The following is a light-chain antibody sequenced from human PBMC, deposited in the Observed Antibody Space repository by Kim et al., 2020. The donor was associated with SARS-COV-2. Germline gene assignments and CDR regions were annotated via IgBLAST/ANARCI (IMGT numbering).Light chain of an antibody. CDR1: NIGSKS. V-gene: IGLV3-21*04. CDR3: QVWDSSSDHPV. CDR2: YDS. J-gene: IGLJ3*02. Sequence: PGKTARMTCGGNNIGSKSVPWYQQKPGQAPVLVIYYDSDRPSGIPERFSGSNSGNTATLTISRVEAGDEADYYCQVWDSSSDHPVFGGGTQLTVL.